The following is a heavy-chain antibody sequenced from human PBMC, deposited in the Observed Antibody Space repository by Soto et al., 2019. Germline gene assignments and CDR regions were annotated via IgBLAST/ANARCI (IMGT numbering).Heavy chain of an antibody. D-gene: IGHD3-10*01. Sequence: PETLSLTCTVPASSISTGDYYSSWISQPPGRGLEWIGEINHSGSTYSNPSLKSRVAISVDTSKNQFSLKLRSVTAADTAVYYFAIGITKGAAPDKNYFDSWGRGTLVTVSS. CDR2: INHSGST. CDR3: AIGITKGAAPDKNYFDS. J-gene: IGHJ4*02. CDR1: ASSISTGDYY. V-gene: IGHV4-39*07.